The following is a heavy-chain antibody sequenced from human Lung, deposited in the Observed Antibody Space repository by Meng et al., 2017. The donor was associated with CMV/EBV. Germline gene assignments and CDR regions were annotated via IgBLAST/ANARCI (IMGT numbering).Heavy chain of an antibody. J-gene: IGHJ1*01. V-gene: IGHV4-4*02. D-gene: IGHD3-10*01. CDR2: IPHRGSS. CDR3: LRRSGGSV. Sequence: RWRGSGPALVKPSETLSLTCVGSGDSITNHNWWAWVRQPPGKGLEWIGEIPHRGSSAYNPSLKSRVSMSIDKSKNQFSLKLTSVTAADTAVYHCLRRSGGSVWGQGTLVTVSS. CDR1: GDSITNHNW.